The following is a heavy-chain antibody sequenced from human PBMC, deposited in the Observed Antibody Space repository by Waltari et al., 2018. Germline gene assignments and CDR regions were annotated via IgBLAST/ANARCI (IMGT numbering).Heavy chain of an antibody. D-gene: IGHD3-22*01. J-gene: IGHJ3*02. CDR1: GFTFSSYG. V-gene: IGHV3-30*02. CDR2: IRYDGSNK. CDR3: ATEGYYYDSSGIAPSHAFDI. Sequence: QVQLVESGGGVVQPGGSLRLSCAASGFTFSSYGMHWVRQAPGKGLEWVAFIRYDGSNKYYADSVKGRFTISRDNSKNTLYLQMNSLRAEDTAVYYCATEGYYYDSSGIAPSHAFDIWGQGTMVTVSS.